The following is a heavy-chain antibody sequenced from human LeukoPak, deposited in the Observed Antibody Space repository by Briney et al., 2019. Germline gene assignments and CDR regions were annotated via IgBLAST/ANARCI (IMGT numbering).Heavy chain of an antibody. CDR1: GSTFSSYT. D-gene: IGHD2-8*01. V-gene: IGHV3-7*01. CDR2: IKDDGSDK. J-gene: IGHJ6*03. Sequence: PGGSLRLSCEASGSTFSSYTMTWVRQAPGKGLEWVANIKDDGSDKYYLDSVKGRFTISRDNVKSSLYLQMNNLGAEDAAVYFCVRLYGYYYSYMDVWGKGTTVTVSS. CDR3: VRLYGYYYSYMDV.